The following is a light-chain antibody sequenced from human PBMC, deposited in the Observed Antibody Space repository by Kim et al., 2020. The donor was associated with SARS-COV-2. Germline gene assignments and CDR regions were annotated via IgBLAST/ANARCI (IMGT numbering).Light chain of an antibody. V-gene: IGKV1-5*03. J-gene: IGKJ2*03. CDR2: KTS. Sequence: ASIGDRGTISCRANKSISSWLAWYQQKPGKAPKLLIYKTSYLESGVPSGFSGSGSGTEFTLTIASLQPDDFATYYCQQYDKDPYSFGQGTKVDIK. CDR3: QQYDKDPYS. CDR1: KSISSW.